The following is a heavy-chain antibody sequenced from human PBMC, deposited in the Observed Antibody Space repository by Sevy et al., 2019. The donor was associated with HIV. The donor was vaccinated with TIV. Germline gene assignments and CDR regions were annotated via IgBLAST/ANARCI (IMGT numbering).Heavy chain of an antibody. CDR3: AGEMSLMVRGPGDAFDI. D-gene: IGHD3-10*01. CDR1: GFTFSSYW. V-gene: IGHV3-7*03. J-gene: IGHJ3*02. Sequence: GGSLRLSCAASGFTFSSYWMSWVRQAPGKGLEWVANIKQDGSEKYYVDSVKGRFTISRDNAKNSLYLQMNSLRAEDTAVYYCAGEMSLMVRGPGDAFDIWGQGTMVTVSS. CDR2: IKQDGSEK.